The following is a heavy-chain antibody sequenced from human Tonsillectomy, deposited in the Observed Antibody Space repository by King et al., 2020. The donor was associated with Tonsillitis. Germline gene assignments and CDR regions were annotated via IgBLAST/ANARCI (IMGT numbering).Heavy chain of an antibody. CDR2: IYYSWST. CDR3: ARDKYNWNSNYYYYYMDV. J-gene: IGHJ6*03. Sequence: QLQESGPGLVKPSETLSLTCTVSGGSISSYYWSWIRQPPGKGLEWIVYIYYSWSTNYNPSLKSRITISVDTSKNQFSLTLSSVTAADTAVYYCARDKYNWNSNYYYYYMDVWGKGTTVTVSS. V-gene: IGHV4-59*12. D-gene: IGHD1-7*01. CDR1: GGSISSYY.